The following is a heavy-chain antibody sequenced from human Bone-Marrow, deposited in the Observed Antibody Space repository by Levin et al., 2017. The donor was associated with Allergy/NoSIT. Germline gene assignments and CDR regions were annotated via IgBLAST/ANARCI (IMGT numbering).Heavy chain of an antibody. CDR3: VRGPGIVASGYFFDD. CDR1: GFPFSDYY. CDR2: IGGSSTYT. J-gene: IGHJ4*02. V-gene: IGHV3-11*05. D-gene: IGHD6-13*01. Sequence: TGGSLRLSCTASGFPFSDYYMSWIRQAPGTGLEWVSYIGGSSTYTKYADSVKGRFTISRDNAKNSLYLQMDSLPAEDTAVYFCVRGPGIVASGYFFDDWGQGTLVTVSS.